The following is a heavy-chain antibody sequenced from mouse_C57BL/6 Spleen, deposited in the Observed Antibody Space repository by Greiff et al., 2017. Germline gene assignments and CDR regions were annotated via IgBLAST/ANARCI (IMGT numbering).Heavy chain of an antibody. CDR3: ARRGREYFDV. CDR2: INPYNGGT. V-gene: IGHV1-19*01. CDR1: GYTFTDYY. Sequence: VHVKQSGPVLVKPGASVKMSCKASGYTFTDYYMNWVKQSHGKSLEWIGVINPYNGGTSYNQKFKGKATLTVDKSSSTAYMELNSLTSEDAAVYYCARRGREYFDVWGTGTTVTVSS. J-gene: IGHJ1*03.